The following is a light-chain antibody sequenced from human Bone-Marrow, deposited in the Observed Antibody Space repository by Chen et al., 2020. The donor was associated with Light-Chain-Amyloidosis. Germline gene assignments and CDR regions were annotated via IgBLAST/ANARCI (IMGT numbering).Light chain of an antibody. Sequence: EIMLTQSPGTLSLSPGEGANLSCRASQTISSNYLTWYQQKFGQAPRLLMYGSSSRATGIPDRFTGSGSGTDFTLTINRLEPEDFAMYYCQQYGTSPLTFGGGTKVEIK. CDR3: QQYGTSPLT. V-gene: IGKV3-20*01. J-gene: IGKJ4*01. CDR1: QTISSNY. CDR2: GSS.